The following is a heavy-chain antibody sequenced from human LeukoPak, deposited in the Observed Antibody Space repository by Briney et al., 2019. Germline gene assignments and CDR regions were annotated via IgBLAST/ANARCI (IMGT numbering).Heavy chain of an antibody. V-gene: IGHV4-59*01. CDR3: ARSPHDFWSGYYQFDY. Sequence: SETLSLTCTVSGGSISSYYWSWIRQPPGKGLEWIGYIYYSGSTNYNPSLKSRVTISVDTSKNQLSLKLSSVTAADTAVYYCARSPHDFWSGYYQFDYWGQGTLVTVSS. CDR1: GGSISSYY. D-gene: IGHD3-3*01. J-gene: IGHJ4*02. CDR2: IYYSGST.